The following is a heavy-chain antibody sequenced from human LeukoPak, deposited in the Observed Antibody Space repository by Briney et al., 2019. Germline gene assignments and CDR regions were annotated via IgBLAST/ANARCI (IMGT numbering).Heavy chain of an antibody. CDR3: ARECGGDCSGDAFDI. V-gene: IGHV4-59*01. CDR1: GGSISNYY. D-gene: IGHD2-21*02. J-gene: IGHJ3*02. CDR2: IYYTGST. Sequence: SETLSLTCTVSGGSISNYYWSWIRQPPGKGLEWIAYIYYTGSTNYNPSLKSRVTISVDTSKNQFSLKLSSVTAADTAVYYCARECGGDCSGDAFDIWGQGTMVTVSS.